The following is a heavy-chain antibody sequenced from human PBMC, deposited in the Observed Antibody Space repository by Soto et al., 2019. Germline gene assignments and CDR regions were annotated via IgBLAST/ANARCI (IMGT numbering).Heavy chain of an antibody. V-gene: IGHV3-30*18. CDR2: ISHDGSEK. D-gene: IGHD6-19*01. J-gene: IGHJ5*01. CDR1: GFNLATTG. CDR3: AKDLGSSGWFNWFDS. Sequence: QVQLVESGGGVVQPGRSLRLACVASGFNLATTGMHWVRQAPGKGLEWAAMISHDGSEKHYGDSVKGRFTISRDNSESTLYLQMTSLRTEDTAVYYCAKDLGSSGWFNWFDSWGQGAPVTVSS.